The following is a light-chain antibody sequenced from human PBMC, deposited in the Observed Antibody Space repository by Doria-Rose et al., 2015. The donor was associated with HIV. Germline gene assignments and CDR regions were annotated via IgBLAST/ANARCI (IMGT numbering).Light chain of an antibody. CDR1: QDINNC. CDR3: QQYENLPLT. V-gene: IGKV1-33*01. CDR2: DAS. Sequence: TQSTSSLSASVGDRVTISCQASQDINNCLNWYQQKPGKAPKLLIYDASILETGVPSRFSGSGSVTDFNFTVSSLQPEDIATYYCQQYENLPLTFGGGTMIEI. J-gene: IGKJ4*01.